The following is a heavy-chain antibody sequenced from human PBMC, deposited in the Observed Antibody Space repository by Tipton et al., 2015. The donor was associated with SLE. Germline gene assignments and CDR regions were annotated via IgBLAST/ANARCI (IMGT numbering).Heavy chain of an antibody. CDR3: ARSGSQIYDILTGPLRYGMDV. Sequence: TLSLTCTVSGGSISSYFWTWIRQPPGQGLEWIGHIYTSGTTNYNPSLKGRVTISVDTSKNQFSLKLSSVTAADTAVYYCARSGSQIYDILTGPLRYGMDVWGQGTTVTVSS. CDR2: IYTSGTT. D-gene: IGHD3-9*01. J-gene: IGHJ6*02. CDR1: GGSISSYF. V-gene: IGHV4-4*09.